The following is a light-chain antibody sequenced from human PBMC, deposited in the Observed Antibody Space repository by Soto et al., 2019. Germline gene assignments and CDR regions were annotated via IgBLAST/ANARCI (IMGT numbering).Light chain of an antibody. CDR2: EVA. J-gene: IGLJ1*01. V-gene: IGLV2-14*01. Sequence: QSALTQPASVSGSPGQSITISCTGTSRDIGFYNYVSWYQQHPGKAPKLIIYEVAKRPSGVSSRFSGSKSGNMASLTISGLQAEDEADYHCSSYTNTGTLYVFGTGTKLTVL. CDR1: SRDIGFYNY. CDR3: SSYTNTGTLYV.